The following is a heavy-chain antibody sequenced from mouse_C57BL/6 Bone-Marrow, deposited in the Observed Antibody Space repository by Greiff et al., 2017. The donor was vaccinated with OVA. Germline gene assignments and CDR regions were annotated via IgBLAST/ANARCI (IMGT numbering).Heavy chain of an antibody. CDR2: INSDGGST. J-gene: IGHJ1*03. V-gene: IGHV5-2*01. D-gene: IGHD2-13*01. CDR3: ARVGVNWYFDV. CDR1: EYEFPSHD. Sequence: EVKLMESGGGLVQPGESLKLSCESNEYEFPSHDMSWVRKTPEKRLELVAAINSDGGSTYYPDTMERRFIISRDNTKKTLYLQMSSLRSEVTALYDRARVGVNWYFDVWGTGTTVTVSS.